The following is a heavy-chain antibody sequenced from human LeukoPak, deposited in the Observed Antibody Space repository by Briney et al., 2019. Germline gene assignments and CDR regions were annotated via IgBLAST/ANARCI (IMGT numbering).Heavy chain of an antibody. Sequence: SETLSLTCTVSGDSISSGSFCWSWIRQPAGKGLDWIGHIYTTGSTNYNPSLKSRVTISVDTSKNQFSLKLSSVTAADTAVYYCARDAMGSNWFDPWGQGTLVTVSS. V-gene: IGHV4-61*09. J-gene: IGHJ5*02. D-gene: IGHD1-26*01. CDR3: ARDAMGSNWFDP. CDR1: GDSISSGSFC. CDR2: IYTTGST.